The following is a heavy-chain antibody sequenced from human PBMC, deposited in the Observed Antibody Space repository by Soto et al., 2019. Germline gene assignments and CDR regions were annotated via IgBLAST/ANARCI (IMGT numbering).Heavy chain of an antibody. Sequence: EVQLLESGGGLVQPGGSLRLSCAASGITFSSYGMSWVRQAPGKGLEWVSTISGSGGRTYYSDPVKGRFTITRDNSENTLYLQMNSLRAEDTAAYYCAKCVGCGDLACDYYFCHMDVWGNGTTVTVSS. CDR3: AKCVGCGDLACDYYFCHMDV. V-gene: IGHV3-23*01. J-gene: IGHJ6*03. D-gene: IGHD4-17*01. CDR2: ISGSGGRT. CDR1: GITFSSYG.